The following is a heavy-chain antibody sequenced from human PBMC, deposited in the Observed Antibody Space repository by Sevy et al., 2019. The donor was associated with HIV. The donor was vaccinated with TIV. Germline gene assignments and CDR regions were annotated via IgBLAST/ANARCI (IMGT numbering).Heavy chain of an antibody. V-gene: IGHV6-1*01. D-gene: IGHD6-19*01. CDR2: TYYKSKWYS. J-gene: IGHJ2*01. CDR3: ARSVAALDFWYFDL. Sequence: SQTLSLTCAISGDSVSSNNAAWNWIRQSPSRGLEWLGRTYYKSKWYSHYAVSVKSRMTINPDTSKNQFSLQLNSVTPEDTAVYYCARSVAALDFWYFDLWGRDTLVTVSS. CDR1: GDSVSSNNAA.